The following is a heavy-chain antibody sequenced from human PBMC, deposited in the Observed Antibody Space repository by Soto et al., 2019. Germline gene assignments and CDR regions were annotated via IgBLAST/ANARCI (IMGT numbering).Heavy chain of an antibody. D-gene: IGHD3-22*01. Sequence: QVQLVQSGAEVKKPGASVKVSCKASGYTFTSYGISWVRQAPGQGLEWMGWISAYNGNTNYAQKLQGRVTMTTDTSTSTAYMELRSLRSDDTAVYYCARVLAYYYDSSGHYRLPPGGAFDIWGQGTMVTVSS. CDR2: ISAYNGNT. J-gene: IGHJ3*02. CDR3: ARVLAYYYDSSGHYRLPPGGAFDI. V-gene: IGHV1-18*01. CDR1: GYTFTSYG.